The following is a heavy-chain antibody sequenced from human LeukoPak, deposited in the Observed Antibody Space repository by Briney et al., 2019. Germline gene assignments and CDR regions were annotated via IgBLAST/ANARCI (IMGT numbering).Heavy chain of an antibody. D-gene: IGHD1-14*01. CDR2: ISWNSGSI. V-gene: IGHV3-9*01. Sequence: GGSLRLSCAASGFTFDDYAMHWVRQAPGKGLEWVSGISWNSGSIGYADPVKGRFTISRDNAKNSLYLQMNSLRAEDTALYYCAKEDNRRSAFDIWGQGTMVTVSS. CDR1: GFTFDDYA. J-gene: IGHJ3*02. CDR3: AKEDNRRSAFDI.